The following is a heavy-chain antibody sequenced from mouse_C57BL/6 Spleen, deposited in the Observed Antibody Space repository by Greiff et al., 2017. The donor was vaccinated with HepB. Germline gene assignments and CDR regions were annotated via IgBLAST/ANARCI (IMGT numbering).Heavy chain of an antibody. J-gene: IGHJ2*01. D-gene: IGHD1-1*01. Sequence: VQLQQSGAELVRPGASVTLSCKASGYTFTDYEMHWVKQTPVHGLEWIGAIDPETGGTAYNQKFKGKAILTADKSSSTAYMELRSLTSEDSAVYYCTRGDYGSSPDYWGQGTTLTVSS. V-gene: IGHV1-15*01. CDR3: TRGDYGSSPDY. CDR1: GYTFTDYE. CDR2: IDPETGGT.